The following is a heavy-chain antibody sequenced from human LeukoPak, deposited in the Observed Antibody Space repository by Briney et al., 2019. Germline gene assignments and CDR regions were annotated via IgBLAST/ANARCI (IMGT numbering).Heavy chain of an antibody. CDR2: ISSSSTYI. J-gene: IGHJ4*02. V-gene: IGHV3-21*01. Sequence: EGSLRLSCAASRFSFSSYSMNWVRQAPGKGLEWVSSISSSSTYIYYADLVKGRFTISRDNAKNSLSLQMNSLRAEDTAVYYCARDARESSGRKFDYWGQGTLVTVSS. CDR3: ARDARESSGRKFDY. D-gene: IGHD6-19*01. CDR1: RFSFSSYS.